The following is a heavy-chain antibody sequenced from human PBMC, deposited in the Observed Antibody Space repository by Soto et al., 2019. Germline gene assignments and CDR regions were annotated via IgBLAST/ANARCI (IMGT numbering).Heavy chain of an antibody. CDR3: AKGIAVAGSRSLVDY. V-gene: IGHV3-23*01. D-gene: IGHD6-19*01. J-gene: IGHJ4*02. CDR1: GFTFSSYA. CDR2: ISGSGGST. Sequence: EVQLLESGGGLVQPGGSLRLSCAASGFTFSSYAMSWVRQAPGKGLEWVSAISGSGGSTYYADSVTGRFTISRDNSKNTLYLQMNSLRAEDTAVYYCAKGIAVAGSRSLVDYWGQGTLVTVSS.